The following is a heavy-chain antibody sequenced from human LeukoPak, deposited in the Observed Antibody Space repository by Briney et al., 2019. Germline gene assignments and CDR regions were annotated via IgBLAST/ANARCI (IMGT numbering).Heavy chain of an antibody. J-gene: IGHJ4*02. CDR3: ARVIAAAVTYYFDY. CDR2: IYSGGSS. Sequence: GGSLRLSCAASGFTVSSNYMSWVRQAPGKGLEWVSVIYSGGSSYYADSVKGRFTISRDNSKNTLYLQMNSLRAEDTAVYCCARVIAAAVTYYFDYWGQGTLVTVSS. D-gene: IGHD6-13*01. V-gene: IGHV3-53*01. CDR1: GFTVSSNY.